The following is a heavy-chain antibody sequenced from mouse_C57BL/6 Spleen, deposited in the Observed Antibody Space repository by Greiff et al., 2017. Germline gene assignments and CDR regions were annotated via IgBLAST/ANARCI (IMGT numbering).Heavy chain of an antibody. J-gene: IGHJ1*03. CDR3: AREGYYYGSRPYFDV. CDR1: GFTFSSYG. CDR2: ISSGGSYT. D-gene: IGHD1-1*01. V-gene: IGHV5-6*02. Sequence: EVKLVESGGDLVKPGGSLKLSCAASGFTFSSYGMSWVRQTPDKRLEWVATISSGGSYTYYPDSVKGRFTISRDNAKNTLYLQMSSLKSEDTAMYYCAREGYYYGSRPYFDVWGTGTTVTVSS.